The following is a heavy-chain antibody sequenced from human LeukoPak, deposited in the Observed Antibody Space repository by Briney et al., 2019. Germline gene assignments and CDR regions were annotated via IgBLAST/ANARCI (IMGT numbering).Heavy chain of an antibody. Sequence: QPGRPLRLSCAASGFTFSSYAMHWVRQAPGKGLEWVAVISYDGSNKYYADSVKGRFTISRDNSKNTLYLQMNSLRAEDTAVYYCARDQAGYDSSGPDAFDIWGQGTMVTVSS. CDR2: ISYDGSNK. J-gene: IGHJ3*02. D-gene: IGHD3-22*01. V-gene: IGHV3-30-3*01. CDR3: ARDQAGYDSSGPDAFDI. CDR1: GFTFSSYA.